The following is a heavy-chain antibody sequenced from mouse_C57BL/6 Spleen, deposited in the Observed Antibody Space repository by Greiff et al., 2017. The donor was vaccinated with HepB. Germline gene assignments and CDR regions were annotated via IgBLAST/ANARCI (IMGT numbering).Heavy chain of an antibody. D-gene: IGHD2-2*01. CDR1: GFSLTSYG. V-gene: IGHV2-5*01. CDR2: IWRGGST. J-gene: IGHJ3*01. CDR3: AKESMVTTTGFAY. Sequence: VQLVESGPGLVQPSQSLSITCTVSGFSLTSYGVHWVRQSPGKGLEWLGVIWRGGSTDYNAAFMSRLSITKDNSKSQVFFKMNSLQADDTAIYYCAKESMVTTTGFAYWGQGTLVTVSA.